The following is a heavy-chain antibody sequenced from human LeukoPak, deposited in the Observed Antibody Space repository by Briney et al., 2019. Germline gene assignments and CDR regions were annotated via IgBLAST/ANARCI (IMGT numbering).Heavy chain of an antibody. D-gene: IGHD5-12*01. CDR3: ASGGYDWDAYDY. CDR1: GCTFSRYS. Sequence: GGSLRLSCAASGCTFSRYSMNWVRQAPGKGLEWVSYISSSSSTVYYADSLKGRFTISRDNAKNSLYLQMNSLRDEDTAVYFSASGGYDWDAYDYWGQGTPVTVSS. J-gene: IGHJ4*02. V-gene: IGHV3-48*02. CDR2: ISSSSSTV.